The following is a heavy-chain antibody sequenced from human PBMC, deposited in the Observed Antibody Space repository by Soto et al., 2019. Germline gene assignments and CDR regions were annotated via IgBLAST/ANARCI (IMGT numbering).Heavy chain of an antibody. D-gene: IGHD2-15*01. V-gene: IGHV1-69*12. CDR1: GGTFSSYA. J-gene: IGHJ3*02. CDR2: IIPIFGTA. CDR3: ERDANAFAI. Sequence: QVQLVQSGAEVKKPGSSVKVSCKASGGTFSSYAISWVRQAPGQGLEWMGGIIPIFGTANYAQKFQGRVTITAAESTSTAYIELSSLKSKDRAVDYCERDANAFAIRGQGTMVTVSS.